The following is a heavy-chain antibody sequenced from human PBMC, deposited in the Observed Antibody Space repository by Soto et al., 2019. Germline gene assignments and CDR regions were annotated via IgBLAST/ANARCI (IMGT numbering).Heavy chain of an antibody. V-gene: IGHV4-34*01. D-gene: IGHD3-10*01. J-gene: IGHJ6*02. CDR2: INHSGST. CDR1: GGSFSGYY. Sequence: SETLSLTCAVYGGSFSGYYWSWIRQPPGKGLEWIGEINHSGSTNYNPSLKSRVTISVDTSKNQFSLKLSSVTAADTAVYYCARDNYYGSRLYYYYYYGMDVWGQGTTVTVSS. CDR3: ARDNYYGSRLYYYYYYGMDV.